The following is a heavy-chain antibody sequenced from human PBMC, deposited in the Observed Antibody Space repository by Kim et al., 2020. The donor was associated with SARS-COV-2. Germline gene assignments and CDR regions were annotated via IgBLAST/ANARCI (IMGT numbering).Heavy chain of an antibody. J-gene: IGHJ4*02. V-gene: IGHV4-34*01. D-gene: IGHD3-10*01. Sequence: PSPKSRVTISVDTSKNQFSLKLSSVTAADTAVYYCARGRPGGVRGVIVDYWGQGTLVTVSS. CDR3: ARGRPGGVRGVIVDY.